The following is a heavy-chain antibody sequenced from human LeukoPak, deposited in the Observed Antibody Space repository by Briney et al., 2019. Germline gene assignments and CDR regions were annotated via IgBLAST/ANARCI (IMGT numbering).Heavy chain of an antibody. CDR1: GFRFGDFH. Sequence: GGSLRLSCAASGFRFGDFHMSWIRQAPGKGLEWVSYISSSASTIYYAESTKGRFTISRDNAKNSLYLQMNSLRAEDTAVYYCARARGDSSGDYYYYYMDVWGKGTTVTVSS. CDR3: ARARGDSSGDYYYYYMDV. V-gene: IGHV3-11*04. D-gene: IGHD3-22*01. J-gene: IGHJ6*03. CDR2: ISSSASTI.